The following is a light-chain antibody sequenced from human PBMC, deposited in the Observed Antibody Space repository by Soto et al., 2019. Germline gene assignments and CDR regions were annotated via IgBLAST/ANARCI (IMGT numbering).Light chain of an antibody. V-gene: IGKV1-5*03. CDR2: KAS. J-gene: IGKJ1*01. CDR1: QSISSW. CDR3: QQYNSYSRT. Sequence: DIQMTQSPSTLSASVGDRVTITCRASQSISSWLAWYQQKPGKAPKLLIYKASSLESGVPSRFSGSGSGTEFTLTISSLQPYDFATYYCQQYNSYSRTFGQGTKVKIK.